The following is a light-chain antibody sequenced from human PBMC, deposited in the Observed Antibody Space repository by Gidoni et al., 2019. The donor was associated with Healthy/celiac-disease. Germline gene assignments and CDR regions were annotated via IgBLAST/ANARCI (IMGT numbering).Light chain of an antibody. CDR3: QQSYSTPPLT. Sequence: DIQMTQSPSSLSASVGVRVTITCRASQSISSYLNWYQQKPGKAPKLLIYAASSLQSGVPSRFSGSGYGTDFTLTISSLQPEDFATYYCQQSYSTPPLTFGGGTQVEIK. CDR1: QSISSY. J-gene: IGKJ4*01. CDR2: AAS. V-gene: IGKV1-39*01.